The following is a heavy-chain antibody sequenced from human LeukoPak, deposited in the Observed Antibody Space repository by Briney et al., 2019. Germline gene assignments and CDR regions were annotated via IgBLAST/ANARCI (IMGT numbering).Heavy chain of an antibody. D-gene: IGHD1-14*01. Sequence: SETLSLTCTVSGDSIRSSSHYWGWIRQPPGKGLEWIGSIQYSGITYYNPSLKSRVTISVDTSKNQFSLKLSSVTAADTAVYYCARDSPGRTYLDYWGQGTLVTVSS. CDR2: IQYSGIT. CDR1: GDSIRSSSHY. V-gene: IGHV4-39*07. CDR3: ARDSPGRTYLDY. J-gene: IGHJ4*02.